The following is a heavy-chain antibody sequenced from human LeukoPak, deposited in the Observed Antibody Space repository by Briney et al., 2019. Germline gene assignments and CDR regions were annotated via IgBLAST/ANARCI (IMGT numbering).Heavy chain of an antibody. CDR3: ARQHCSGGRCYSDYYYGMDV. CDR1: GGSINSYF. Sequence: SETLSLTCTVSGGSINSYFWSWIRQPPGKGLEWIGYIYYSGSTNYNPSLRSRVTISVDTSKNQFPLKLSSVTAADTAVYYCARQHCSGGRCYSDYYYGMDVWGQGTTVTVSS. J-gene: IGHJ6*02. CDR2: IYYSGST. D-gene: IGHD2-15*01. V-gene: IGHV4-59*08.